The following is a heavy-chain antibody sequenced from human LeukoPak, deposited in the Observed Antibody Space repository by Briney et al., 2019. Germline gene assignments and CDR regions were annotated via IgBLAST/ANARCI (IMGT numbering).Heavy chain of an antibody. CDR2: ISSSSSYI. J-gene: IGHJ6*02. Sequence: GGSLRLSCAASGFTFSSYSMNWVRQAPGKGLEWVSSISSSSSYIYYADSVKGRFTISRDNAKNSLYLQMNSLRAEDTAVYYCARVTTGTGYPYYYYYGMDVWGQGTTVTVSS. CDR1: GFTFSSYS. D-gene: IGHD1-1*01. CDR3: ARVTTGTGYPYYYYYGMDV. V-gene: IGHV3-21*01.